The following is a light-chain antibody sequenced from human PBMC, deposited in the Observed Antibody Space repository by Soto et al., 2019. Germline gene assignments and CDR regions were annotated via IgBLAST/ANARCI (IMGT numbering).Light chain of an antibody. V-gene: IGKV1-5*03. J-gene: IGKJ2*01. CDR2: QAS. CDR3: QQYRGT. CDR1: EDIINW. Sequence: DVQMTQSPSTLSASVGDRVTITCRASEDIINWLAWYQQKPGKAPKLLIYQASSLESGVPSRFSGSGSGTEFTRTLSSLQPDDFATYYCQQYRGTFGQGTKLEIK.